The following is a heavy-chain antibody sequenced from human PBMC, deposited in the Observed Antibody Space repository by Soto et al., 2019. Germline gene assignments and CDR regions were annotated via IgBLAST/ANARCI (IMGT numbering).Heavy chain of an antibody. CDR3: AREIAARPDYYYGMDV. CDR2: IYYSGST. CDR1: GGSISSGGYY. J-gene: IGHJ6*02. Sequence: QVQLQESGPGLVKPSQTLSLTCTVSGGSISSGGYYWSWIRQHPGKGLEWIGYIYYSGSTYYNPSLKSRVTISVDTSKNQFSLKLSSVTAADTAVYYCAREIAARPDYYYGMDVWGQGTTVTVSS. V-gene: IGHV4-31*03. D-gene: IGHD6-6*01.